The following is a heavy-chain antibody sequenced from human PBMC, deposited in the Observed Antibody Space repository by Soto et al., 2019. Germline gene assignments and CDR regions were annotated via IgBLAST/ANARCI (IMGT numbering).Heavy chain of an antibody. CDR1: GFTFSSYG. D-gene: IGHD2-15*01. J-gene: IGHJ4*02. CDR3: AKFPSTHCSGGSCYDYYFDY. CDR2: ISYDGSNK. Sequence: SLRLSCAASGFTFSSYGMHWVRQAPGKGLEWVAVISYDGSNKYYADSVKGRFTISRDNSKNTLYLQMNSLRAEDTAVYYCAKFPSTHCSGGSCYDYYFDYWGQGTLVTVSS. V-gene: IGHV3-30*18.